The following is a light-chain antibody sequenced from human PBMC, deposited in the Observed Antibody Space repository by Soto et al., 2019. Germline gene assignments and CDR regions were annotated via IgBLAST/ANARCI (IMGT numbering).Light chain of an antibody. J-gene: IGKJ5*01. CDR2: GAS. CDR1: QSVSRNY. Sequence: EVVLTQSPGTLSLSPGERATLSCRASQSVSRNYLAWYQKKPGQAPRLLIYGASTRATAIPDRFSGSGSGTDFTLTITRLEPEDFAVYYCQQFKSYPITFGQGTRLEIK. V-gene: IGKV3-20*01. CDR3: QQFKSYPIT.